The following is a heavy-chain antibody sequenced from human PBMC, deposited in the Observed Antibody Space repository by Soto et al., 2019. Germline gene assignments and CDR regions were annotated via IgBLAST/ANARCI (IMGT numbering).Heavy chain of an antibody. D-gene: IGHD7-27*01. Sequence: QVQLQESGPGLVEPSETLSLTCSVSGDSMGTYYWSWIRQSAEKGLEWIGRISAKGTTTYISSLKSRLTLSVDTYNNQFALRLKFVRAADTAVFFCARDQSGAPDIWGQGTLVTVS. CDR1: GDSMGTYY. J-gene: IGHJ3*02. V-gene: IGHV4-4*07. CDR3: ARDQSGAPDI. CDR2: ISAKGTT.